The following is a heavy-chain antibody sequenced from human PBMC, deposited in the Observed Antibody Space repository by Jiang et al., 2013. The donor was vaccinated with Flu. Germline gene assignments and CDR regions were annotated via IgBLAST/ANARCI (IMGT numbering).Heavy chain of an antibody. CDR2: INPSGST. CDR3: ARLPLSGGFDL. D-gene: IGHD4-23*01. V-gene: IGHV4-34*01. Sequence: LLKPSETLSLNCSVYGGSFTAYSWNWIRQPPGKGLEWIAEINPSGSTDDNPSLKSRVTISVDTSKNLFSLKLTSVTAADTAVYYCARLPLSGGFDLWGQGTMVTVSS. J-gene: IGHJ3*01. CDR1: GGSFTAYS.